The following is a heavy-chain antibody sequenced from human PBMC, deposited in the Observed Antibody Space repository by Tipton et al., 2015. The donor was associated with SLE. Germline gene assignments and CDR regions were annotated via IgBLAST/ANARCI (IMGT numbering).Heavy chain of an antibody. V-gene: IGHV3-21*01. J-gene: IGHJ5*02. D-gene: IGHD5-18*01. CDR2: ISSSSSYI. CDR1: GFTFSSYS. Sequence: SLRLSCAASGFTFSSYSMNWVRQAPGKGLEWVSSISSSSSYIYYADSVKGRLTISRDNAKNSLYLQMNSLRAEDTAVYYCARDSNPYSYAQDWFDPWGQGTLVTVSS. CDR3: ARDSNPYSYAQDWFDP.